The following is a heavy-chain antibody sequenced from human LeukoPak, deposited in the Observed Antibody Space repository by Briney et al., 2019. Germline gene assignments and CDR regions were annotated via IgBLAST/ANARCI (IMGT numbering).Heavy chain of an antibody. Sequence: LGGPLSLSCAASGFTFSNFAMSWVRQAPGKGLEWVSSASGSGGSTYYADSVRGRFTISRDNSKNTLYLQMNSLRAEDTAVYYCANNYYGSGSLPSNFDYWGQGTLVTVSS. J-gene: IGHJ4*02. CDR1: GFTFSNFA. V-gene: IGHV3-23*01. CDR2: ASGSGGST. CDR3: ANNYYGSGSLPSNFDY. D-gene: IGHD3-10*01.